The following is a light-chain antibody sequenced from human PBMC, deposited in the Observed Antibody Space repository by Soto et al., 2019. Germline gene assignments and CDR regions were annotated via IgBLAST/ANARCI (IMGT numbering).Light chain of an antibody. CDR2: AAS. V-gene: IGKV3-20*01. CDR1: QSVSNNY. Sequence: EIVLTQSPATLSLSPGERATLSCRASQSVSNNYLAWHQQKPEQAPSLLFYAASKNAAGISERFSGGAARKDFTPTSSRLEADDVAVYYYQYYGSSGTFGQGTKVEIK. CDR3: QYYGSSGT. J-gene: IGKJ1*01.